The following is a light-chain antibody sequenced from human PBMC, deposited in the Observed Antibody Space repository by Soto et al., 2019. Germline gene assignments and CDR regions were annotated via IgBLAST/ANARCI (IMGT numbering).Light chain of an antibody. CDR2: DAS. CDR1: QSVSSY. Sequence: EILLTQSPSTLSSSPGERATLSCRASQSVSSYLAWYQQKPGQAPRLLIYDASNRATGIPARFSGSGSGTDFTLTISSLEPEDFAFYYCQQYNNCLWTFGQGTKVDIK. J-gene: IGKJ1*01. V-gene: IGKV3-11*01. CDR3: QQYNNCLWT.